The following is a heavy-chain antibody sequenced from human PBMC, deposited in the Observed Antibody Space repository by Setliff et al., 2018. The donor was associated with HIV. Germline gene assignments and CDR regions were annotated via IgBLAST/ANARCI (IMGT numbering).Heavy chain of an antibody. CDR3: AREGYASGGIGDFDY. V-gene: IGHV3-30*04. Sequence: PGGSLRLSCAASGFTFSGYAMNWVRQAPGKGLEWVAVISYDERQKYYGDSVRGRFTISRDNSKNTLYLQVNTLRVEDTAVYFCAREGYASGGIGDFDYWGQGALVTVSS. J-gene: IGHJ4*02. CDR1: GFTFSGYA. D-gene: IGHD3-10*01. CDR2: ISYDERQK.